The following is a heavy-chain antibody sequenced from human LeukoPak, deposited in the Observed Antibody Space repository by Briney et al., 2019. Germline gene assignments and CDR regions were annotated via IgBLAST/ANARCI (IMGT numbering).Heavy chain of an antibody. CDR3: AKNVVVKRYIDY. Sequence: GGSLRLSCAASGFTFSNHAMSWVRQTPGKGLQWVSVISGSGRTTEYADSVKGRFTISRDNSKNTLSLQMNSPRVEDTAIYYCAKNVVVKRYIDYWGQGTLVTASS. CDR2: ISGSGRTT. D-gene: IGHD2-15*01. J-gene: IGHJ4*02. CDR1: GFTFSNHA. V-gene: IGHV3-23*01.